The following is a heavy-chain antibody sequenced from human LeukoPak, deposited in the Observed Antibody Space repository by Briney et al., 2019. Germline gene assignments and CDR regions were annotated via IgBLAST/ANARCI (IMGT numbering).Heavy chain of an antibody. D-gene: IGHD1-1*01. J-gene: IGHJ3*02. CDR3: ARTTTDALDI. V-gene: IGHV4-59*01. Sequence: SETLSLTRTVSGASLRDYHWSWIRHPPGKGLERIGYIHYTGGAIHSTSLKSRVTMSVDTSKNQFSLNLNSLTAADTAVYYCARTTTDALDIWGQGTMVTVSS. CDR1: GASLRDYH. CDR2: IHYTGGA.